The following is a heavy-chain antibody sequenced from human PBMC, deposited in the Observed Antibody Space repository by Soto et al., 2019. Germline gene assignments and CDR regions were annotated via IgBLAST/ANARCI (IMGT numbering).Heavy chain of an antibody. CDR1: GFTFSSYA. J-gene: IGHJ4*02. D-gene: IGHD6-19*01. Sequence: GGSLRLSCAASGFTFSSYARSWVLQAPGKGLEWVSAISGSGGSTYYADSVKGRFTISRDNSKNTLYLQMNSLRAEDTAVYYCAKRTSFYSSPDYWGQGTLVTVSS. CDR3: AKRTSFYSSPDY. V-gene: IGHV3-23*01. CDR2: ISGSGGST.